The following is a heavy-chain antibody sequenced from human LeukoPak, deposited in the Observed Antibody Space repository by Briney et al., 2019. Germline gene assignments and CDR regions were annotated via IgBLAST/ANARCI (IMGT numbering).Heavy chain of an antibody. J-gene: IGHJ4*02. CDR1: GFSVNNLY. V-gene: IGHV3-66*01. CDR2: IYSGDRT. D-gene: IGHD5-18*01. Sequence: GGSLRLSCAASGFSVNNLYMSWVRQAPGKGLEWVSVIYSGDRTYYADSVRGRFTISRDTSRNTVYLQMNSLRPEETAVYYCARDGEYSYGYGFDYWGQGTLVTVSS. CDR3: ARDGEYSYGYGFDY.